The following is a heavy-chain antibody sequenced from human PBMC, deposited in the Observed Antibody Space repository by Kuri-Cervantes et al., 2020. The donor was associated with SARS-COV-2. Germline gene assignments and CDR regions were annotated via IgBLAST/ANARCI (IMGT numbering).Heavy chain of an antibody. D-gene: IGHD1-26*01. Sequence: GGSLRLSCAAFGFTFSSCSMNWVRQAPGKGLEWVSSISSSSSYIYYADSVKGRFTISRDNAKNSLYLQMNSLRAEDTAVYYCARVYSGSYYNWFDPWGQGTLVTVSS. V-gene: IGHV3-21*01. CDR3: ARVYSGSYYNWFDP. CDR2: ISSSSSYI. CDR1: GFTFSSCS. J-gene: IGHJ5*02.